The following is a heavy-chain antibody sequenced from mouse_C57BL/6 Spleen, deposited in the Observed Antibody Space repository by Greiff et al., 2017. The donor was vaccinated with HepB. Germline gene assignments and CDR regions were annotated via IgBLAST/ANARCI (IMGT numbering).Heavy chain of an antibody. J-gene: IGHJ1*03. CDR1: GYSFTGYY. CDR3: ARSHYDYDGDWYFDV. CDR2: INPSTGGT. D-gene: IGHD2-4*01. Sequence: EVKLQQSGPELVKPGASVKISCKASGYSFTGYYMNWVKQSPEKSLEWIGEINPSTGGTTYNQKFKAKATLTVDKSSSTAYMQLKSLTSEDSAVYYCARSHYDYDGDWYFDVWGTGTTVTVSS. V-gene: IGHV1-42*01.